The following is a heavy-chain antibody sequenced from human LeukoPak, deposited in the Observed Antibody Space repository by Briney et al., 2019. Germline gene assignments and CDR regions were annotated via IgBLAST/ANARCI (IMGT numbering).Heavy chain of an antibody. J-gene: IGHJ3*02. CDR3: ASEKEQWLGPDAFDI. V-gene: IGHV3-53*01. CDR2: ICNGGTT. Sequence: PGGSLRLSCAASGFTVSSNYMSWVRQAPGKGLEWVSIICNGGTTNYADSVKGRFTISRDNAKNSLYLQMNSLRAEDTAVYYCASEKEQWLGPDAFDIWGQGTMVTVSS. CDR1: GFTVSSNY. D-gene: IGHD6-19*01.